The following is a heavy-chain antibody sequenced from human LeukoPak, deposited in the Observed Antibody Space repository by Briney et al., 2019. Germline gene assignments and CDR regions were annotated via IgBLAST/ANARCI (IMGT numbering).Heavy chain of an antibody. Sequence: ASVKVSCKASGYTFSIYGINWVRQAPGQGLEWMGWISAYNGNTNYAQKLQGRVTMTTDTSTSTAYMELRTLTSDDTAVYYCARYLGGSYYCDYWGQGTLVTVSS. CDR1: GYTFSIYG. V-gene: IGHV1-18*01. J-gene: IGHJ4*02. D-gene: IGHD1-26*01. CDR2: ISAYNGNT. CDR3: ARYLGGSYYCDY.